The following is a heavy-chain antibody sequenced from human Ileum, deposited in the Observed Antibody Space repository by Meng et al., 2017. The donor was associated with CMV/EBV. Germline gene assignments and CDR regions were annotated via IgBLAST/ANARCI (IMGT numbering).Heavy chain of an antibody. CDR1: GFTFSSHA. CDR2: FSLSGEST. V-gene: IGHV3-23*01. J-gene: IGHJ4*02. D-gene: IGHD5-24*01. CDR3: AKGSKDGYNGLFDY. Sequence: GESLKISCAASGFTFSSHAMSWVRQAPGKGPEWVSGFSLSGESTYYADSVRGRFTISRDNSKNTLYLQMNSLRAKDTALYYCAKGSKDGYNGLFDYWGQGTLVTVSS.